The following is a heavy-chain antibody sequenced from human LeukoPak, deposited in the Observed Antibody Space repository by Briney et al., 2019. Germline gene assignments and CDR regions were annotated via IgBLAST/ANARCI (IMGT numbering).Heavy chain of an antibody. CDR1: GFTSDDCA. CDR3: AKGRGYELPLDN. CDR2: ISWNSGSI. Sequence: GGSLRLSCAGSGFTSDDCAMHWVRQAPGKGLEWVSGISWNSGSIGYADSVKGRFTISRDNAKNSLYLQMNSLRAEDTALYYCAKGRGYELPLDNWGQGTLVTVSS. D-gene: IGHD2-2*01. J-gene: IGHJ4*02. V-gene: IGHV3-9*02.